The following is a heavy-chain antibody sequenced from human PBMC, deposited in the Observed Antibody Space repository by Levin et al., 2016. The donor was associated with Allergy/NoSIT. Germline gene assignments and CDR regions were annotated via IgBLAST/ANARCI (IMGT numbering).Heavy chain of an antibody. CDR3: AREEWELSWFDP. V-gene: IGHV6-1*01. J-gene: IGHJ5*02. CDR2: TYYRSKWYN. Sequence: WIRQSPSRGLEWLGRTYYRSKWYNDYAVSVKSRITINPDTSKNQFSLQLNSVTPEDTAVYYCAREEWELSWFDPWGQGTLVTVSS. D-gene: IGHD1-26*01.